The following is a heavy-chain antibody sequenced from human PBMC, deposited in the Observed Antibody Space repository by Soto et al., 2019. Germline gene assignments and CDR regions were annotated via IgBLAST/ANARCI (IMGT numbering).Heavy chain of an antibody. CDR2: GSYSGTT. Sequence: PSETLSLTCTVSGVSVSSGSLYWAWIRQPPGKGLEWIGFGSYSGTTNYKPSLKSRVTISVDTSRSQISLKVSSLTAADTAVYYCDRGATVTQYDYWGQGTMVTVYS. CDR3: DRGATVTQYDY. CDR1: GVSVSSGSLY. V-gene: IGHV4-61*01. D-gene: IGHD4-17*01. J-gene: IGHJ4*02.